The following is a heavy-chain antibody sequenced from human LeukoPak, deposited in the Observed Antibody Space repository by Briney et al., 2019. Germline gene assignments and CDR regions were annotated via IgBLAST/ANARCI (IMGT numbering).Heavy chain of an antibody. J-gene: IGHJ5*02. CDR2: IYTSGST. CDR3: ARGRYCSGGSCYGFDP. V-gene: IGHV4-4*07. D-gene: IGHD2-15*01. Sequence: SETLSLTCTVSGGSISSYYWSWIRQPAGKGLEWIGRIYTSGSTNYNPSLKGRVTMSVDTSKNQFSLKLSSVTAADTAVYYCARGRYCSGGSCYGFDPWGQGTLVTVSS. CDR1: GGSISSYY.